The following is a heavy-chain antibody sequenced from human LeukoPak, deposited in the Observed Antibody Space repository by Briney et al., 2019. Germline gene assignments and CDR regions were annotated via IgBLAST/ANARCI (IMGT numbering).Heavy chain of an antibody. CDR1: GLTISTYW. Sequence: GGSLRLSCAASGLTISTYWMGWVRQAPGKGLEWVANMKQDGSEKYYVGSVKGRFTISSDNAKNSLYLQMNSLRAEDTAMYYCAREGHCIGGSCYSDYYYYMDVWGKGTTVTVSS. CDR3: AREGHCIGGSCYSDYYYYMDV. V-gene: IGHV3-7*01. J-gene: IGHJ6*03. CDR2: MKQDGSEK. D-gene: IGHD2-15*01.